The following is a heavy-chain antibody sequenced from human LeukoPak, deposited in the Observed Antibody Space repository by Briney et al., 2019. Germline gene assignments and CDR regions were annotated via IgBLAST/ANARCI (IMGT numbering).Heavy chain of an antibody. CDR1: GYSFTGYW. D-gene: IGHD6-13*01. CDR2: IYPGDSDT. CDR3: ARFGYTSSLDY. V-gene: IGHV5-51*01. J-gene: IGHJ4*02. Sequence: GESLKISCKGSGYSFTGYWIGWVRQMPGKGLEWMGIIYPGDSDTRYSPSFQGQVTISADKSISTAYLHWSSLKASDTAMYYCARFGYTSSLDYRGQGTLVTVSS.